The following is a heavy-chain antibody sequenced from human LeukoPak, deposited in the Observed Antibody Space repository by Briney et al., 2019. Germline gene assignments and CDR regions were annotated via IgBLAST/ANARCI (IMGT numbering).Heavy chain of an antibody. CDR3: AKDGVVKTSRPYYFDF. CDR2: ISGIVSIT. D-gene: IGHD2-15*01. Sequence: GGSLRLSCAASAFTFSNYAMTWVRQAPGKGLEWVSSISGIVSITYYADSVKGRFTISIDNSNNTLYLQMNSLRAEDTAVYYCAKDGVVKTSRPYYFDFWGQGTLVTVSS. J-gene: IGHJ4*02. V-gene: IGHV3-23*01. CDR1: AFTFSNYA.